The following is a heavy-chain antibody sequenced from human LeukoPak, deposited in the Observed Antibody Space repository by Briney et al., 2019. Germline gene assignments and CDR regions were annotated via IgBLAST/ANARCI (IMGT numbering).Heavy chain of an antibody. Sequence: GASVKVSCKASGGTFSSYAISWARQAPGQGLEWMGWINPNSADTNYAQKFQGRVTMTRDTSISTAYMELSRLRSDDTAVYYCAQTGSYYGVPTGWGQGTLVTVSS. CDR2: INPNSADT. V-gene: IGHV1-2*02. CDR1: GGTFSSYA. CDR3: AQTGSYYGVPTG. D-gene: IGHD1-26*01. J-gene: IGHJ4*02.